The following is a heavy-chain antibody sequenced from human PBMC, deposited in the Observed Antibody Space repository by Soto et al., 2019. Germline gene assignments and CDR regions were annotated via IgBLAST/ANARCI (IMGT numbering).Heavy chain of an antibody. V-gene: IGHV5-51*01. D-gene: IGHD2-15*01. CDR2: IYPGDSDT. J-gene: IGHJ5*02. CDR1: GYSFTSYW. Sequence: GESLKISCKGSGYSFTSYWIGWVRQLPGKGLEWMGIIYPGDSDTRYSPSFQGQVTISADKSISTAYLQWSSLNASDPAMYYCARFGSCSGGSCQYYGWNWFDPWGQGTLVTVSS. CDR3: ARFGSCSGGSCQYYGWNWFDP.